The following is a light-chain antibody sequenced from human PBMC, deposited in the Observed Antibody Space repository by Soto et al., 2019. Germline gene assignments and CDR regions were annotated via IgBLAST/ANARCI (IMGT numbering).Light chain of an antibody. CDR2: DAS. V-gene: IGKV3-15*01. J-gene: IGKJ2*01. Sequence: IDLTQSPAPPSVSPGGRATLSCRPRQSVSSNLAWYQQKPGQAPRLPIYDASTMAPGFPARFSGSGSGTEFTLTISSPQSEDSAVYYCHHYTNWPYTFGQGTKVDI. CDR1: QSVSSN. CDR3: HHYTNWPYT.